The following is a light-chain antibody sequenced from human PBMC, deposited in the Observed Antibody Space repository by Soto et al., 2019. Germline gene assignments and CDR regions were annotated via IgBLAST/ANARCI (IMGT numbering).Light chain of an antibody. CDR2: DAS. J-gene: IGKJ4*01. V-gene: IGKV3-11*01. Sequence: EIVLTQSPATLSLSPGERATLSCRASQSVSSYLAWYQQKPGQAPRLLIYDASNRATGIPARFSGSGSGTDFPLTISTLEPEDFAVDYCQQRSNWLTFGGGTMVLIK. CDR1: QSVSSY. CDR3: QQRSNWLT.